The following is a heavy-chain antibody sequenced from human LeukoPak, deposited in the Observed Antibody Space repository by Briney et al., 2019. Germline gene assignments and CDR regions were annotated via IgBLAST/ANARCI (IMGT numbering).Heavy chain of an antibody. CDR1: GIIVRNNY. Sequence: GGSLRLSCVASGIIVRNNYMTWVRQAPGKGLEWVSVIYNGGSIYYGDSVKGRFTISADNSRNMVYLQMNGLRAEDTAVYYCARTGGGNSGPFDYWGQGTLVAVS. CDR3: ARTGGGNSGPFDY. V-gene: IGHV3-53*01. D-gene: IGHD4-23*01. J-gene: IGHJ4*02. CDR2: IYNGGSI.